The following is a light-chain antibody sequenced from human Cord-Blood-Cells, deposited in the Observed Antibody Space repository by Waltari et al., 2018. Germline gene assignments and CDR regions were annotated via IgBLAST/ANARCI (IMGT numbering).Light chain of an antibody. Sequence: DIVMTQTPLSLPVTPGEPASIPCRSSQSLLDSDDGNTYLDWYLQKPGQCPQLLIYTLSDRASGVPDRFRVSGSGTDYTLKISRVEAEDVGVYYCMQRIEFPFTFCPGTKVDIK. V-gene: IGKV2-40*01. CDR3: MQRIEFPFT. CDR2: TLS. J-gene: IGKJ3*01. CDR1: QSLLDSDDGNTY.